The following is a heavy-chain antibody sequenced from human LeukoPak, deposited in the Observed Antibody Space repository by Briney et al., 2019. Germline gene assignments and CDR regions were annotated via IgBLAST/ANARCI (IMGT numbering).Heavy chain of an antibody. CDR1: GYTFTSYY. CDR3: ATVLEGYIDY. D-gene: IGHD2-2*02. Sequence: ASVKVSCKASGYTFTSYYMHWVRQAPGKGLEWMGGFDPEDGETIYAQKFQGRVTMTEDTSTDTAYMELSSLRSEDTAVYYCATVLEGYIDYWGQGTLVTVSS. V-gene: IGHV1-24*01. CDR2: FDPEDGET. J-gene: IGHJ4*02.